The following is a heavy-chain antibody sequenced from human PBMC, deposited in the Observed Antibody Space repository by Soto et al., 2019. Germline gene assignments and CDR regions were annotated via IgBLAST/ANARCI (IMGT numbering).Heavy chain of an antibody. V-gene: IGHV3-9*01. CDR2: INWNSGSI. D-gene: IGHD6-13*01. Sequence: EVQLVESGGGLVQPGRSLRLSCAASGFTFDDYAMHWVRQVPGKGLEWVSGINWNSGSIGYADSVKGRFAISRDNAQSSLHLQMNSLRAEDTAFYYCVKDESINWYSGHFRHWGQGTLVTVSS. CDR1: GFTFDDYA. J-gene: IGHJ1*01. CDR3: VKDESINWYSGHFRH.